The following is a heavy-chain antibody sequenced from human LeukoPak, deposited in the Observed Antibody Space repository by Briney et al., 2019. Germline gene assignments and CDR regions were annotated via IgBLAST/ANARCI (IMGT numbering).Heavy chain of an antibody. V-gene: IGHV4-34*01. CDR1: GGSFSGYY. CDR2: INHSGST. D-gene: IGHD3-10*01. J-gene: IGHJ1*01. CDR3: ASSSGQH. Sequence: SETLSLTCAVYGGSFSGYYWSWIRRPPGKGLEWIGEINHSGSTNYNPSLKSRVTISVDTSKNQFSLKLSSVTAADTAVYYCASSSGQHWGQGTLVTVSS.